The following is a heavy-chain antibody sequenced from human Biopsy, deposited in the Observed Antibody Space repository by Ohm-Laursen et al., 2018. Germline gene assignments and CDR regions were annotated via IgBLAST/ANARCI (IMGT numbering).Heavy chain of an antibody. Sequence: SLRLSCAASGFTFRDYPMKWVRQAPGKGLEWVGFIRNRASGGTTEYAASVKGRFVISRDDSRSVAYLQMNSLKTEDTAVYYCARPGGPGVVIYPIDHWGQGTLVTVSS. CDR2: IRNRASGGTT. CDR3: ARPGGPGVVIYPIDH. V-gene: IGHV3-49*04. J-gene: IGHJ4*02. CDR1: GFTFRDYP. D-gene: IGHD3-3*01.